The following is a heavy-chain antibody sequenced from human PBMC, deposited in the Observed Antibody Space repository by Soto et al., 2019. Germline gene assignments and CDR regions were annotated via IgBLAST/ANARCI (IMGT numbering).Heavy chain of an antibody. Sequence: QVQLQESGPGLVKPSQTLSLTCTVSVGSISSSGYYWSWIRQHPGRGLEWIGYVYYSGSTYYNPSLKSRVTISVDTSKNPFALKLSSVTAADTAVYYCARVNNLASYGSSYGMDVCGQGTTVTVSS. CDR2: VYYSGST. CDR1: VGSISSSGYY. D-gene: IGHD3-10*01. V-gene: IGHV4-31*03. CDR3: ARVNNLASYGSSYGMDV. J-gene: IGHJ6*02.